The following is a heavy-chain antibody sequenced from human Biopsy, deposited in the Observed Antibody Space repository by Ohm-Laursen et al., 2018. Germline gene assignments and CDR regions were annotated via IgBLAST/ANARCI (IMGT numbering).Heavy chain of an antibody. CDR2: IYYTGNT. V-gene: IGHV4-59*01. D-gene: IGHD3-22*01. CDR1: GDSISTYY. J-gene: IGHJ2*01. Sequence: SDTLSLTRTVSGDSISTYYWSWIRQPPGKGPQWIGYIYYTGNTDYNPSLQSRVTISVDTSKNHFSLRLRSMTPADTAMYYCARDRGYYSDRTVPGYFDLWGRGTLVTVSS. CDR3: ARDRGYYSDRTVPGYFDL.